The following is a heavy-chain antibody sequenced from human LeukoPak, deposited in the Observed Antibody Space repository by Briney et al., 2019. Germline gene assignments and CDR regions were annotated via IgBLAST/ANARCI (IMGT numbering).Heavy chain of an antibody. D-gene: IGHD4-17*01. CDR1: GGTFSSYA. CDR2: IIPIFGTA. J-gene: IGHJ5*02. V-gene: IGHV1-69*01. Sequence: SVKVSCKASGGTFSSYAISWVRQAPGQGLEWMGGIIPIFGTANYAQKFQGRVTITADESTSTAYMELSSLRSEDTAVYYCARDLYGDSFFDPWGQGTLVTVPS. CDR3: ARDLYGDSFFDP.